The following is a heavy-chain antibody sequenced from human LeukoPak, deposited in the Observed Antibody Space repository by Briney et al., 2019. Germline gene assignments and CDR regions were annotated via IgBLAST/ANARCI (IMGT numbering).Heavy chain of an antibody. V-gene: IGHV3-30*18. D-gene: IGHD2-15*01. CDR3: AKDSVVVAATWEYNFDY. CDR2: ISYDGSNK. J-gene: IGHJ4*02. CDR1: GFTFSSYG. Sequence: GRSLRLSCAASGFTFSSYGMHWVRQAPGKGLEWVAVISYDGSNKYYADSVKGRFTISRDNSKNTLYLQMNSLRAEDTAVYYCAKDSVVVAATWEYNFDYWGQGTLVTVSS.